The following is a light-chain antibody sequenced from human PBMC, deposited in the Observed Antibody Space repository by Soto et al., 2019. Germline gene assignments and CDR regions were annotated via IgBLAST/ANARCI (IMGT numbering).Light chain of an antibody. CDR3: QQYNSYPWT. V-gene: IGKV1-5*01. J-gene: IGKJ1*01. CDR2: DAS. Sequence: DIQMTQSPSTLSASAGDRVTITCRASQTISSWLAWYQQKPGKAPKLLISDASGLQSGVPSRFSGSGSATEFTLSISSLQPDDSATYFCQQYNSYPWTFGQGTTVEVK. CDR1: QTISSW.